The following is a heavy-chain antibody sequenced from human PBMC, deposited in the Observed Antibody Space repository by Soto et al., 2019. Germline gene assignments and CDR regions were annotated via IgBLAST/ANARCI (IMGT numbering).Heavy chain of an antibody. Sequence: GGSLRLSCAASGFTFSSYWMSWVRQAPGKGLEWVANIKQDGSEKYYVDSVRGRFTISRDNAKNSVDLRMNSLRAEDTAVYYCVGYSSGWSVFYMDVWGKGTTVTVS. V-gene: IGHV3-7*01. D-gene: IGHD6-19*01. J-gene: IGHJ6*03. CDR2: IKQDGSEK. CDR3: VGYSSGWSVFYMDV. CDR1: GFTFSSYW.